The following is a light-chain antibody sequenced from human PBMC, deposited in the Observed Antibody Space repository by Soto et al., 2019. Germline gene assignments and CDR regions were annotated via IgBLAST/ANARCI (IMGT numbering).Light chain of an antibody. CDR2: WAS. CDR1: QSISDSSNNKNY. J-gene: IGKJ4*01. Sequence: DIVMTQSPDSLAVSLGERATVNCKSSQSISDSSNNKNYLAWYQHKPGQPPKLLITWASTRASGVPDRFSGSGSGTDFTLAISSLQAEDVAVYFCQQYYTTPLTFGGGTKVDIK. V-gene: IGKV4-1*01. CDR3: QQYYTTPLT.